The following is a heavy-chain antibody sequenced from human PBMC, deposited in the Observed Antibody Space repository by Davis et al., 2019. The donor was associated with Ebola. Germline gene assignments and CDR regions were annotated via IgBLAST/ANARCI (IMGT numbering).Heavy chain of an antibody. CDR1: GGTFSSYA. CDR2: IIPIFGTA. CDR3: ATGRRWELYRDFDY. D-gene: IGHD1-26*01. J-gene: IGHJ4*02. V-gene: IGHV1-69*13. Sequence: SVKVSCKASGGTFSSYAISWVRQAPGQGLEWMGGIIPIFGTANYAQKFQGRVTITADESTSTAYMELSSLRSEDTAVYYCATGRRWELYRDFDYWGQGTLVTVSS.